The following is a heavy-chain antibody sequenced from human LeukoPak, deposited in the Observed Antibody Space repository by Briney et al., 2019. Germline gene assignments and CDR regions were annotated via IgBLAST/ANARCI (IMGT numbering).Heavy chain of an antibody. J-gene: IGHJ6*02. V-gene: IGHV3-30*18. D-gene: IGHD3-22*01. CDR2: ISYDGSNK. CDR3: AKDLKYYYDSSGILSPRDYYYYGMDV. Sequence: GGSLRLSCAASGFTFSSYGMHWVRQAPGKGLEWVAVISYDGSNKYYADSVKGRFTISRDNSKNTLYLQMNSLRAEDTAVYYCAKDLKYYYDSSGILSPRDYYYYGMDVWGQGTLVTVSS. CDR1: GFTFSSYG.